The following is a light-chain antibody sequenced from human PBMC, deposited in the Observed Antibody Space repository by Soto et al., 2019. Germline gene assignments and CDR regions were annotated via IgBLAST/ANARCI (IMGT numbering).Light chain of an antibody. J-gene: IGKJ1*01. CDR2: GAS. Sequence: EIVLTQSPGTLSLSPGERATLSCRASESVSSSYLAWYQQKPGQAPRLLIFGASNRATGTPDRFSGSGSGTDFTLTISRLEPEDFAVYYCQQYGSSPPWTFGQGTEVEIK. CDR3: QQYGSSPPWT. V-gene: IGKV3-20*01. CDR1: ESVSSSY.